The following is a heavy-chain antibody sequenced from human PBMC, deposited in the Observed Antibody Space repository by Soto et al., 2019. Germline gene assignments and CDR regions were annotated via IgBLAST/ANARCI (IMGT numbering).Heavy chain of an antibody. CDR1: GGKFINYG. V-gene: IGHV1-69*13. D-gene: IGHD3-3*01. J-gene: IGHJ4*02. CDR3: ASGLELRYMEWLFNY. CDR2: IIPMFATP. Sequence: SVKVSCKASGGKFINYGISWVRQAPGQGPEWMGGIIPMFATPNYAQKFQGRVTITADASTSTAYMGLSGLRSEDTAVYYCASGLELRYMEWLFNYWGPGTQVTVSS.